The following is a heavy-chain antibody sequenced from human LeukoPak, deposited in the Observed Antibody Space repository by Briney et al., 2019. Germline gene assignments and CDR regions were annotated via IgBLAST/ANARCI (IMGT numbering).Heavy chain of an antibody. V-gene: IGHV4-59*01. CDR2: LYNSGST. D-gene: IGHD1-26*01. CDR3: AREVRSGSFTSDY. Sequence: KTSETLSLTCTVSGDSINNYSWSWIRQPPGKGLEWVGYLYNSGSTNYNPSLKSRVTMSVDTSKNQFSLRLSSVTAADTAMYYCAREVRSGSFTSDYWGQGTLVTVSS. CDR1: GDSINNYS. J-gene: IGHJ4*02.